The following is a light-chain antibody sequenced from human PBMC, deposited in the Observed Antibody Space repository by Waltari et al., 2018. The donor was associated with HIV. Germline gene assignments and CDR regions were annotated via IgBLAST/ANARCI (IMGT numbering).Light chain of an antibody. V-gene: IGLV2-14*01. Sequence: QSALPQPASVSGSPGQSLTISCTGTSSDVGAYYYVPWFQLHPRKAPKLMIYEVSNRPSGVSNRFAGSKSGNTASLTISGLQAEDEADYFCSSYTGSSTLYVFGTGTKVTVL. CDR2: EVS. CDR1: SSDVGAYYY. CDR3: SSYTGSSTLYV. J-gene: IGLJ1*01.